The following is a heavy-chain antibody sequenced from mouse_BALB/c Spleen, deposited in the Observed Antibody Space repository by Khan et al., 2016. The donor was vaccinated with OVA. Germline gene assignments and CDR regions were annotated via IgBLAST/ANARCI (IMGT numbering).Heavy chain of an antibody. D-gene: IGHD3-1*01. Sequence: QVQLKESGPGLVAPSQSLSITCTVSGFSLTTYGISWVRQPPGKGLEWLGVIWGDGSTNSHSAPRSRLSIRKDNSKSQVILQLNSLQTDDTATYYCAKDASGFWFAYWGQGTLVTVSA. J-gene: IGHJ3*01. CDR2: IWGDGST. V-gene: IGHV2-3*01. CDR1: GFSLTTYG. CDR3: AKDASGFWFAY.